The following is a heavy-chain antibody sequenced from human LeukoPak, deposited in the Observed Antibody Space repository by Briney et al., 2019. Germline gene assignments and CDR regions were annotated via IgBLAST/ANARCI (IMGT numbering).Heavy chain of an antibody. CDR2: INHSGST. CDR3: ARESVERTDWGYSNSNWFDP. Sequence: PSETLSLTCAVYGGSLSDYYWSWIRQPPGKGLEWIGEINHSGSTNYNPSLKSRVTISVDTSKNQFSLKLSSVTAADTAVYYCARESVERTDWGYSNSNWFDPWGQGTLVTVSS. D-gene: IGHD4-11*01. J-gene: IGHJ5*02. CDR1: GGSLSDYY. V-gene: IGHV4-34*01.